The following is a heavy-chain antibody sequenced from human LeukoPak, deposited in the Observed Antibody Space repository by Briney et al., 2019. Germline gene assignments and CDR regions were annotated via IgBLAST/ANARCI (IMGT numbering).Heavy chain of an antibody. CDR2: IKQEGSEK. J-gene: IGHJ3*02. D-gene: IGHD3-3*01. Sequence: GSLRLSCAASGFTFSSYWMSWVRQAPGKGLEGVANIKQEGSEKYYVDSVKGRFTISRDNAKNSLYLQMNSLRAEDTAVYYCAREIVTYYDFWSGYRNPRGAFDIWGQGTMVTVSS. CDR3: AREIVTYYDFWSGYRNPRGAFDI. V-gene: IGHV3-7*01. CDR1: GFTFSSYW.